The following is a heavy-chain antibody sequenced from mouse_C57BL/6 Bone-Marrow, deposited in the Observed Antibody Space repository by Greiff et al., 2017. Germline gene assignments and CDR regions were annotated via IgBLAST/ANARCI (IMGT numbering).Heavy chain of an antibody. CDR3: ARKPSYYGSSYWYFDV. J-gene: IGHJ1*03. CDR1: GYTFTSYW. D-gene: IGHD1-1*01. V-gene: IGHV1-52*01. Sequence: QVQLQQSGAELARPGASVKLSCKASGYTFTSYWMHWVKQRPIQGLEWIGNIDPSDSETHYNQKFKDKATLTVDKSSSTAYMQLSSLTSEDAAVYYCARKPSYYGSSYWYFDVWGTGTTVTVSS. CDR2: IDPSDSET.